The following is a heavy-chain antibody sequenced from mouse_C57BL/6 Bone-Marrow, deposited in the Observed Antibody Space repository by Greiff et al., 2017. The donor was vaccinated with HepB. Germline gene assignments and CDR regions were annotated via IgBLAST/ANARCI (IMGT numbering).Heavy chain of an antibody. V-gene: IGHV1-80*01. Sequence: VQLQESGAELVKPGASVKISCKASGYAFSSYWMNWVKQRPGKGLEWIGQIYPGYGDTNYNGKFKGKATLTADKSSSTAYMQLSSLTSEDSAVYFCARRNGIYYYDYWGQGTTLTVSS. D-gene: IGHD1-1*01. J-gene: IGHJ2*01. CDR2: IYPGYGDT. CDR1: GYAFSSYW. CDR3: ARRNGIYYYDY.